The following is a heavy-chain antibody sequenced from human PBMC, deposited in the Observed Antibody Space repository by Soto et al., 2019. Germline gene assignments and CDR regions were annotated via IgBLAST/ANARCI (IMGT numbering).Heavy chain of an antibody. CDR3: ARDHPIVLMVYARFDY. Sequence: QVQLVESGGGLVKPGGSLRLSCAASGFTFSDYYMSWIRQAPGKGLEWVSYISSSGSTIYYADSVKGRFTISRDNAKNSLYLQMNSRRAEDTAVYYCARDHPIVLMVYARFDYWGQGTLVTVSS. D-gene: IGHD2-8*01. V-gene: IGHV3-11*01. CDR2: ISSSGSTI. J-gene: IGHJ4*02. CDR1: GFTFSDYY.